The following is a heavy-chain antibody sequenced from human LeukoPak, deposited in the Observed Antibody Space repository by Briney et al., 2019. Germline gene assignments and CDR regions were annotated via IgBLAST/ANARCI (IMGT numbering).Heavy chain of an antibody. D-gene: IGHD5-24*01. V-gene: IGHV1-69*04. J-gene: IGHJ4*02. Sequence: ASVKVSCKASGYTFTSYAISWVRQAPGQGLEWMGRIIPIVGIANYAQQFQGRVTITADKSTSTAYMELSSLRSEDTAVYYCARDSLDGYSYFDYWGQGTLVTVSS. CDR2: IIPIVGIA. CDR1: GYTFTSYA. CDR3: ARDSLDGYSYFDY.